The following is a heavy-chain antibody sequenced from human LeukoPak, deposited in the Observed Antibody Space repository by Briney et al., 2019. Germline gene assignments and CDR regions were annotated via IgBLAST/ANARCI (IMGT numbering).Heavy chain of an antibody. Sequence: ASVKVSCKASGYTFTSYGISWVRQAPGQGLEWMGWISAYNGNTNYAQKLQGRVTMTTDTSTSTAYMELRSLRSDDTAVYYCARGSASPRYYDYVWGSYRPLDYWGQGTLVTVS. CDR3: ARGSASPRYYDYVWGSYRPLDY. CDR2: ISAYNGNT. D-gene: IGHD3-16*02. CDR1: GYTFTSYG. J-gene: IGHJ4*02. V-gene: IGHV1-18*01.